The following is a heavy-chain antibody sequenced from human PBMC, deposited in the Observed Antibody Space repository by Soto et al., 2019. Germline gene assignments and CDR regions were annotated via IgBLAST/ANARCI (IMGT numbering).Heavy chain of an antibody. Sequence: GGSLRLSCAASGFTFSNYGMNWVRQAPGKGLEWVSSTSSSGNYMYYADSVKGRFTISRDNAKNSLYLQMNSLRAEDTAVYYCARDCSSTSCYGGHIDYWGQGTLVTVSS. CDR2: TSSSGNYM. D-gene: IGHD2-2*01. J-gene: IGHJ4*02. CDR3: ARDCSSTSCYGGHIDY. CDR1: GFTFSNYG. V-gene: IGHV3-21*01.